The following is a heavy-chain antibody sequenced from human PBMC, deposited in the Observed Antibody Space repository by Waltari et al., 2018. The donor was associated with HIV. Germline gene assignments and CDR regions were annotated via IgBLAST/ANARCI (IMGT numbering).Heavy chain of an antibody. J-gene: IGHJ6*02. V-gene: IGHV3-23*01. Sequence: EVQVLESGGALVQPGGSLRLSCAASGFTFSNYGMSWVRQAPGKGLEWVSNIVGSGGSTYYADSVKGRFTVSRDNSKNTLYLQMNSLRAEDTAVYFCVKEHQYSHSWYSYYGMDVWGQGTTVTVSS. CDR2: IVGSGGST. D-gene: IGHD6-13*01. CDR1: GFTFSNYG. CDR3: VKEHQYSHSWYSYYGMDV.